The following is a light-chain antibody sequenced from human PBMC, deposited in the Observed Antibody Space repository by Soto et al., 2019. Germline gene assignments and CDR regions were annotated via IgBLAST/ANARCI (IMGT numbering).Light chain of an antibody. CDR3: SSYTSSSTPRVV. CDR2: DVS. V-gene: IGLV2-14*01. Sequence: QSALTQPASVSGSPGQSITISGTGTSSEVGGYNYVSWYQQHPGKAPKLMIYDVSNRPSGVSNRFSGSKSGNTASLTISGLQAEDEADYYCSSYTSSSTPRVVFGGGTKLTVL. J-gene: IGLJ2*01. CDR1: SSEVGGYNY.